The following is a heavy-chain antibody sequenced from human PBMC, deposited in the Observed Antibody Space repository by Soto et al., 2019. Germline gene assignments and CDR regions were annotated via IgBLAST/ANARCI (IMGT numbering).Heavy chain of an antibody. CDR3: ARPYSSGWYSFDP. Sequence: QVQLQQWGAGLLKPSETLSLTCAVYGGSFSGYYWSWIRQPPGKGLEWSGEINHSGSTNYNPSLKSRVTISVDTSKNQFSLKLSSVTAADTAVYYCARPYSSGWYSFDPWGQGTLVTVSS. V-gene: IGHV4-34*01. J-gene: IGHJ5*02. CDR2: INHSGST. D-gene: IGHD6-19*01. CDR1: GGSFSGYY.